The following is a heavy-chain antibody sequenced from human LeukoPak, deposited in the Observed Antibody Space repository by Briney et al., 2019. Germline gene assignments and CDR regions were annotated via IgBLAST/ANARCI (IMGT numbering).Heavy chain of an antibody. J-gene: IGHJ4*02. CDR2: IKQDGSEK. CDR3: ARGTISLYYFDY. V-gene: IGHV3-7*01. D-gene: IGHD3-9*01. CDR1: GFIFSNYW. Sequence: PGGSLRLSCVASGFIFSNYWMAWVRQAPGKGLQWVANIKQDGSEKYHVESVRGRFTISRDNAKNSLYLQMNSLRAQDTAVYYCARGTISLYYFDYWGQGTLVTVSS.